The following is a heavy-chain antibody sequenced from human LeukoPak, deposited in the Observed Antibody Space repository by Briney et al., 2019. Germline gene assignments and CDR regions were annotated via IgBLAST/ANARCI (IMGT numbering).Heavy chain of an antibody. Sequence: SETLSLTCTVSGGSISSHYWSWIWQPPGKGLEWIGEINHSGSTNYNPSLKSRVTISVDTSKNQFSLKLSSVAAADTAVYYCARGNIVVVPDAMRASNWFDPWGQGTLVIVSS. CDR3: ARGNIVVVPDAMRASNWFDP. CDR1: GGSISSHY. J-gene: IGHJ5*02. D-gene: IGHD2-2*01. CDR2: INHSGST. V-gene: IGHV4-34*01.